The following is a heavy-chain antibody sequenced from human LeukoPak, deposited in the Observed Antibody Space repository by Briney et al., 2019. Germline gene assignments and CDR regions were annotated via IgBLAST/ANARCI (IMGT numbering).Heavy chain of an antibody. J-gene: IGHJ4*02. Sequence: GPLRLSCAASGFTFDDYTMHWVRQAPGKTLEWVSLINWHGTTYYADSVQGRFTISRDNSKNSLYLQMDTLRTEDTAFYYCVKDLTYESSGSVFDFWGQGTLVTVSS. CDR3: VKDLTYESSGSVFDF. CDR2: INWHGTT. D-gene: IGHD3-22*01. CDR1: GFTFDDYT. V-gene: IGHV3-43*01.